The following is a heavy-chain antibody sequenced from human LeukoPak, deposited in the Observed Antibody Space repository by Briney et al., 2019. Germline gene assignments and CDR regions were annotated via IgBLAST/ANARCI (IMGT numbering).Heavy chain of an antibody. V-gene: IGHV4-34*01. D-gene: IGHD2-15*01. CDR3: VRLGYCSGGNCYWGRYYYYMDV. CDR2: INREGST. CDR1: GGSLSGYY. Sequence: PSETLSLTCGIYGGSLSGYYWGWIRQAPEKGLEWIGEINREGSTDYSPSLKGRVTISVDTSKNQFSLELSSVTAADTSIYYCVRLGYCSGGNCYWGRYYYYMDVWGKGTTVTVSS. J-gene: IGHJ6*03.